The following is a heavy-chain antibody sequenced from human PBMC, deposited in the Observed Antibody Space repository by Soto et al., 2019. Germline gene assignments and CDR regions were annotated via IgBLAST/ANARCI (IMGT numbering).Heavy chain of an antibody. Sequence: VGSLRLSCAASGFTVSSNYMTWVRQAPGMGLEWVSVIYSGGSTYYADSVKGRFIISRDKSKNTVYLQMNSLRDEDTAVYYCARVQWLVRNAFDIWGQGTMVTVSS. V-gene: IGHV3-53*01. CDR3: ARVQWLVRNAFDI. J-gene: IGHJ3*02. CDR1: GFTVSSNY. D-gene: IGHD6-19*01. CDR2: IYSGGST.